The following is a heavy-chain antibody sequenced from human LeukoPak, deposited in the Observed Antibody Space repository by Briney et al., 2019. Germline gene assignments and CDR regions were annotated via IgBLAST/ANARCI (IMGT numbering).Heavy chain of an antibody. CDR3: ARDEAADGTNALDV. CDR1: GYTFTDYY. Sequence: ASVKVSCKASGYTFTDYYMHWVRQAPGQGLEWMGWINPNSGGTNYAQKFQGRVTMTSDTSMSTVYMELTGLRSDDTAVYYCARDEAADGTNALDVWGQGTMVTVSS. J-gene: IGHJ3*01. V-gene: IGHV1-2*02. D-gene: IGHD6-13*01. CDR2: INPNSGGT.